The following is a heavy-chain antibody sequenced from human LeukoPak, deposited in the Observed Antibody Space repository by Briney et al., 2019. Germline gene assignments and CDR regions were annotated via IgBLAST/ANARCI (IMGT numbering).Heavy chain of an antibody. J-gene: IGHJ4*02. CDR3: ATLSHYFGSGKGIHDY. Sequence: APVKASCKASVYTFTAYYVHWGRQAAGQGLEWMEWINPNSGDTNYAQKFQGRVTMTRDTSISTAYMELSRLRSDDTAVYYCATLSHYFGSGKGIHDYWGQGTLVTVSS. V-gene: IGHV1-2*02. CDR2: INPNSGDT. CDR1: VYTFTAYY. D-gene: IGHD3-10*01.